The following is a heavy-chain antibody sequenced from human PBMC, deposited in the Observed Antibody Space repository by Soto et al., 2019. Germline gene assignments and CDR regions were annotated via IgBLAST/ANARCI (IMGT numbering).Heavy chain of an antibody. J-gene: IGHJ4*02. CDR1: GFTFSSYD. V-gene: IGHV3-23*01. CDR3: AKSLYNDNGGPNDH. Sequence: EVQLLESGGGLVQPGGSLRLSCVGSGFTFSSYDMTWVRQAPGKGLEWVSSFSFYGRRDNTYYADSVKGRFTSSRDNSRNTVYLQMDNLRVQDTAVYYCAKSLYNDNGGPNDHRGQGTLVTVSS. D-gene: IGHD1-1*01. CDR2: FSFYGRRDNT.